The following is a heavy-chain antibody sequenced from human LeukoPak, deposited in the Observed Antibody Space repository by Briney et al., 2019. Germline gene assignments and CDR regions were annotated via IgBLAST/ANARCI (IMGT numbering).Heavy chain of an antibody. Sequence: ASVKVSCKVSGYTLTELSMHWVRQAPGKGLEWMGGFDPEDGETIYAQKFQGRVTMTEDTSTDTAYMELSSLRSEDTAVYYCATSHSYSSGWYFDYWGQGTLVTVSS. D-gene: IGHD6-19*01. CDR2: FDPEDGET. J-gene: IGHJ4*02. CDR3: ATSHSYSSGWYFDY. CDR1: GYTLTELS. V-gene: IGHV1-24*01.